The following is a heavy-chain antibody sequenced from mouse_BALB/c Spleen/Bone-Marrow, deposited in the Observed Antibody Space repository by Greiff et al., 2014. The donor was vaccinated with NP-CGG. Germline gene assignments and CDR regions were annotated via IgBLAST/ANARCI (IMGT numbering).Heavy chain of an antibody. CDR1: GYTFTSYI. Sequence: EVQPQQSGPELVKPGASVKMSCKASGYTFTSYIMHWVKQKPGQGLEWIGYINPYNDGTKYNEKFKGKATLTSDKSSSTAHMELSSLTSEDSAVYYCARRWLPYAMDYWGQGTSVTVSS. V-gene: IGHV1-14*01. D-gene: IGHD2-3*01. J-gene: IGHJ4*01. CDR2: INPYNDGT. CDR3: ARRWLPYAMDY.